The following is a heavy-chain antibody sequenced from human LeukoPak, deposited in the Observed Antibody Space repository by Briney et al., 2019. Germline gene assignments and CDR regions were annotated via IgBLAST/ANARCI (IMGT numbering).Heavy chain of an antibody. CDR3: AKEERLHISYGSGSPTGDFDY. Sequence: PGGSLRLSCAASGFTFSSYAMSWVRQAPGKGLEWVSAISGSGGSTYYADSVKGRFTISRDNSKNTLYLQMNSLRAEDTAVYYCAKEERLHISYGSGSPTGDFDYWGQGTLVTVSS. V-gene: IGHV3-23*01. D-gene: IGHD3-10*01. CDR1: GFTFSSYA. J-gene: IGHJ4*02. CDR2: ISGSGGST.